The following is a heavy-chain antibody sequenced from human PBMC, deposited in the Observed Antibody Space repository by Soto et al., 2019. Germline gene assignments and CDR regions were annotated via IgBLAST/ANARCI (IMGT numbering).Heavy chain of an antibody. Sequence: PLSLTCTVSGGSISSGGYYWSWIRQHPGKGLEWIGYIYYSGSTYYNPSLKSRVTISVDTSKNQFSLKLSSVTAADTAVYYCARCIAAAGTRYFDYWGQGTLVTVSS. D-gene: IGHD6-13*01. V-gene: IGHV4-31*03. CDR1: GGSISSGGYY. CDR2: IYYSGST. CDR3: ARCIAAAGTRYFDY. J-gene: IGHJ4*02.